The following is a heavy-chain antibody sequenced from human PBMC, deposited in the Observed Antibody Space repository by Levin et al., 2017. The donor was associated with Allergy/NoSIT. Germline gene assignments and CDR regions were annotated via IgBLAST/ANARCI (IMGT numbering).Heavy chain of an antibody. CDR1: GGTFSSYA. Sequence: GGSLRLSCKASGGTFSSYAISWVRQAPGQGLEWMGGIIPIFGTANYAQKFQGRVTITADKSTSTAYMELSSLRSEDTAVYYCAREGVGAARLAFDYWGQGTLVTVSS. CDR3: AREGVGAARLAFDY. CDR2: IIPIFGTA. J-gene: IGHJ4*02. D-gene: IGHD6-6*01. V-gene: IGHV1-69*06.